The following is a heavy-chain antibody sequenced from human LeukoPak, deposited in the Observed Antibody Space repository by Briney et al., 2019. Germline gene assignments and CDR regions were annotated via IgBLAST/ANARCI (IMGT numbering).Heavy chain of an antibody. CDR2: ISSSGSTI. D-gene: IGHD6-6*01. Sequence: PGGSLRLSCAASGFTFSSYEMNWVRQAPGKGLEWVSYISSSGSTIYYAGSVKGRFTISRDNAKNSLYLQMNSLRAEDTAVYYCARCAYSSSYYFDYWGQGSLVTVSS. CDR3: ARCAYSSSYYFDY. CDR1: GFTFSSYE. V-gene: IGHV3-48*03. J-gene: IGHJ4*02.